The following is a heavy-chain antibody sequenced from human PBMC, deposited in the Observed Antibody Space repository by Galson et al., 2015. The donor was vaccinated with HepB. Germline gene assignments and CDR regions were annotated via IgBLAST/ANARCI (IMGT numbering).Heavy chain of an antibody. CDR2: IQLNNGDT. CDR1: GFTFTDYY. V-gene: IGHV1-2*02. Sequence: VKVSCKASGFTFTDYYIHWVRQAPGQGLEWMGWIQLNNGDTKYAPEFQGRVTMTRDTPISASYMDLRGLTPDDTAVYYCSGDPYDSTPLDYWGQGTLVTVSS. J-gene: IGHJ4*02. CDR3: SGDPYDSTPLDY. D-gene: IGHD5-12*01.